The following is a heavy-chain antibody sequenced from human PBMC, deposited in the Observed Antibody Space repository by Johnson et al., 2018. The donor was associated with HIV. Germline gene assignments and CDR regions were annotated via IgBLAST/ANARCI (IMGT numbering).Heavy chain of an antibody. CDR2: IYSGGST. J-gene: IGHJ3*02. V-gene: IGHV3-66*01. CDR1: GFTVSSNY. Sequence: MLLVESGGGLVQPGGSLRLSCAASGFTVSSNYMSWVRQAPGKGLEWVSVIYSGGSTYYADSVKGRFTISRDNAKKSLYLQMSSLKAEDTAVYYCARVGVSGYDLAAFDIWGQGTMVTVSA. D-gene: IGHD5-12*01. CDR3: ARVGVSGYDLAAFDI.